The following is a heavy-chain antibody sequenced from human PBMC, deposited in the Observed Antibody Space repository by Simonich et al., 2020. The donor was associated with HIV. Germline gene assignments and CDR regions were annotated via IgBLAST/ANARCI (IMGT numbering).Heavy chain of an antibody. J-gene: IGHJ1*01. CDR3: ARLTAGGLGEYFQH. D-gene: IGHD6-13*01. Sequence: QVQLQQWGAGLLKPSETLSLTCAVYGGSCSGYSWSWIRQPPGKGLEWIGEINHSGSTNYNPSLKSRVTISVDTSKNQFSLKLSSVTAADTAVYYCARLTAGGLGEYFQHWGQGTLVTVSS. V-gene: IGHV4-34*01. CDR2: INHSGST. CDR1: GGSCSGYS.